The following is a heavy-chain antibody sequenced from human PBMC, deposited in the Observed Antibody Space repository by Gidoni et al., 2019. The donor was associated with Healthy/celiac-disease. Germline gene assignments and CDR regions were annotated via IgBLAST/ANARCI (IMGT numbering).Heavy chain of an antibody. CDR2: IYYSGST. D-gene: IGHD3-22*01. CDR1: GGSISSGGYY. Sequence: QVQLQESGPGLVKPSQTLSLPCTISGGSISSGGYYWSWIRQHPGKGLEWIGYIYYSGSTYYNPSLKSRVIISVDTSKNQFSLKLSSVTAADTAVYYCARDLSGSSSIFDPWGQGTLVTVSS. CDR3: ARDLSGSSSIFDP. V-gene: IGHV4-31*03. J-gene: IGHJ5*02.